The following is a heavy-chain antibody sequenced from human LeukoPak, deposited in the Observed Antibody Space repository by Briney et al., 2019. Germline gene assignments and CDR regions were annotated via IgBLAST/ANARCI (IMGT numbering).Heavy chain of an antibody. J-gene: IGHJ3*02. CDR2: MNPNSGNT. CDR3: PIGDYCSGGSCYRAEDAFDI. Sequence: ASVKVSCKASGYTFTSYDIHWVRQATGQGLEWMGWMNPNSGNTGYAQKLQGRVTMTRNTSINTAYLELSILRSRDTAVYYCPIGDYCSGGSCYRAEDAFDIWGQGTMVTVSS. CDR1: GYTFTSYD. V-gene: IGHV1-8*01. D-gene: IGHD2-15*01.